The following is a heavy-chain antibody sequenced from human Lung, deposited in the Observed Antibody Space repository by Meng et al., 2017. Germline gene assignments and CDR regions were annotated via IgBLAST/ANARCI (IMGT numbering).Heavy chain of an antibody. V-gene: IGHV4-30-4*01. CDR2: IYNSGST. J-gene: IGHJ2*01. CDR3: ARGQKGYFDL. Sequence: QVQLQVSGPGLVNPSQTLSLTCPVSGGSISSSNYYWSWIRQPPGKGLEWSGHIYNSGSTYYNPSLKSRITISVDTSKNQFSLKLSSVTAADTAVYYCARGQKGYFDLWGRGTLVTVSS. CDR1: GGSISSSNYY.